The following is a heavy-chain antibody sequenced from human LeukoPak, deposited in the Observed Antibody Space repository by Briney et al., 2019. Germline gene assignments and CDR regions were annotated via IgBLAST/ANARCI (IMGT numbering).Heavy chain of an antibody. CDR2: IGGSGDST. D-gene: IGHD3-16*01. CDR3: AKEGPGGGGYFDD. J-gene: IGHJ4*02. CDR1: GFTFSSYI. Sequence: GGSLRLSCAASGFTFSSYIMSWVRQAPGKGLEWVSLIGGSGDSTYYADSVKGRFTISRDNSKNTMYLRMNSLRADDTAVYYCAKEGPGGGGYFDDWGQGTLVTVSS. V-gene: IGHV3-23*01.